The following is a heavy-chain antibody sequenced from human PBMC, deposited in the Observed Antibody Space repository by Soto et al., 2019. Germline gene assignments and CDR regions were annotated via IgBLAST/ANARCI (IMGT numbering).Heavy chain of an antibody. J-gene: IGHJ6*02. Sequence: QAQLEQSGGEVKKPGSSVKVSCKASRVAFSKFIVTWVRQAPGLGLEWVGGIIPIFGTANYAQKFQGRVTITADEYTSTSYMEVKNLRAEDTAVYYCAKVRYSSPMGYYCGMDVWGQGTTVTVPS. CDR3: AKVRYSSPMGYYCGMDV. D-gene: IGHD6-19*01. V-gene: IGHV1-69*01. CDR1: RVAFSKFI. CDR2: IIPIFGTA.